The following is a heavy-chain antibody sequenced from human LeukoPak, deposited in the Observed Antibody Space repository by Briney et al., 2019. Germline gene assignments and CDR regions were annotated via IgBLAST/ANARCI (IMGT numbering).Heavy chain of an antibody. D-gene: IGHD3-3*01. CDR3: ARTSFGVVINH. Sequence: PSETLSLTCTVSGCSISSYYWSWIRQPPGKGLEWIGYIYYCGSTNYNPSLKSRVTISVDTSKNQFSLKLSSVTAADTAVYYCARTSFGVVINHWGQGTLVTVSS. J-gene: IGHJ5*02. CDR2: IYYCGST. V-gene: IGHV4-59*01. CDR1: GCSISSYY.